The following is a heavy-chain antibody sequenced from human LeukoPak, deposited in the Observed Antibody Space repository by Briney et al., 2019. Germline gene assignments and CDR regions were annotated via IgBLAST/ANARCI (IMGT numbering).Heavy chain of an antibody. CDR3: ARWNPSPAAGYGY. Sequence: PSETLSLTCTVSGGSISSSSYYWGWIRQPPGKGLEWIGSIYYSGSTYYNPSLKSRVTISVDTSKNQFSLKLSSVTAADTAVYYCARWNPSPAAGYGYWGQGTLVTVSS. D-gene: IGHD2-2*01. J-gene: IGHJ4*02. CDR1: GGSISSSSYY. CDR2: IYYSGST. V-gene: IGHV4-39*07.